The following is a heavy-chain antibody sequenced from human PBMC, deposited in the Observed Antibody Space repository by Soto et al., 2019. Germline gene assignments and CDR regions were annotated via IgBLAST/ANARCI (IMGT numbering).Heavy chain of an antibody. J-gene: IGHJ3*02. CDR3: ARDGPPRAAFDI. CDR1: AFTFKNYW. CDR2: INEDGSEK. Sequence: EVQLVESGGGLVQPGGSLRLSCAASAFTFKNYWMSWVRQAPGKGLEWVGQINEDGSEKYFVDSVRGRFTISRDNAKNSLYLQMNSLRADDTAVYYCARDGPPRAAFDIWGQGTMVTVFS. V-gene: IGHV3-7*01.